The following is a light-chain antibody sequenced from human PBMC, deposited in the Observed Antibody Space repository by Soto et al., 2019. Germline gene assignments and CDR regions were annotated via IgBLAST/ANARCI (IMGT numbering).Light chain of an antibody. J-gene: IGLJ2*01. CDR1: SGSIASNY. CDR3: QSYDNIYVI. CDR2: EDN. V-gene: IGLV6-57*04. Sequence: QPHSVSESPGKTVTISCTRSSGSIASNYVQWYQQRPGSAPTTVIYEDNQRPSGVPDRFSGSIDRSPNSASLTISGLKTEDEADYYVQSYDNIYVIFGGGTPLTVL.